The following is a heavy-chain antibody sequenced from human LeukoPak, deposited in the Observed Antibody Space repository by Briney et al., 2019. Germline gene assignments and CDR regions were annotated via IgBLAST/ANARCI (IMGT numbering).Heavy chain of an antibody. V-gene: IGHV3-23*01. CDR3: AKDGLRSRAGDY. J-gene: IGHJ4*02. D-gene: IGHD2/OR15-2a*01. CDR2: ISGLGGGT. Sequence: PGGSLRLSCAASGFTFSTYAMSWVRQAPGKGLEWVSTISGLGGGTYYADSVKGRFTISRDNSKNTLYLQMNSLRAEDTAVYYCAKDGLRSRAGDYWGQGTLVTVSS. CDR1: GFTFSTYA.